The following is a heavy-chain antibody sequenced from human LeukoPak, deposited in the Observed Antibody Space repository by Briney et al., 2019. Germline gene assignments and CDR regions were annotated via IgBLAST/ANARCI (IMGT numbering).Heavy chain of an antibody. V-gene: IGHV1-46*01. CDR3: ARGHDYVFLLDY. CDR2: INPTGGST. Sequence: ASVKVSCKASGYTFPSYFMHWVRQAPGQGLEWMGIINPTGGSTTYAQKFQGRVTMTRDTSTSTVYMELSSLRSDDTAVYYCARGHDYVFLLDYWGQRTLVTVSS. D-gene: IGHD3-16*01. J-gene: IGHJ4*02. CDR1: GYTFPSYF.